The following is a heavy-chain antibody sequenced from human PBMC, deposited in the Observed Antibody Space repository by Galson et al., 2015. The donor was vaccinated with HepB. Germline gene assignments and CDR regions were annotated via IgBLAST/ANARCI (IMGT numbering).Heavy chain of an antibody. CDR1: GFTFSSHT. Sequence: SLRLSCAASGFTFSSHTMHWVRQAPGKGLEWVAGISHGETEIAKYWTDSLKGRFSVSRDNSKNTLYLDMKSLTPGDTAMYYCAREGVRGGVSGYGGFDLWGQGTMVSVSP. J-gene: IGHJ3*01. D-gene: IGHD6-13*01. CDR2: ISHGETEIAK. V-gene: IGHV3-30*04. CDR3: AREGVRGGVSGYGGFDL.